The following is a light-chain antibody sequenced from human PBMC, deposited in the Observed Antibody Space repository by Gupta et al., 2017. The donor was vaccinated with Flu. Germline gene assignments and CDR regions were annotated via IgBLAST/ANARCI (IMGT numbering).Light chain of an antibody. V-gene: IGKV3-15*01. CDR2: GAP. CDR1: QSVGIN. Sequence: EIVMTQSPVTLSMSPGERATLSCRASQSVGINVAWYQQIPGQAPKVLIYGAPSTATGIPVRFSGSGSGTEFTLTITSLQSEDFGIYYCQQDDDWPRTFGQGTKV. J-gene: IGKJ1*01. CDR3: QQDDDWPRT.